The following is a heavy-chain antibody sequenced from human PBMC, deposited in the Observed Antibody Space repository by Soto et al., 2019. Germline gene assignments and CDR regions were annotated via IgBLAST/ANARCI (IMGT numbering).Heavy chain of an antibody. CDR2: IYYSGST. CDR1: GGSISSYY. J-gene: IGHJ6*03. D-gene: IGHD2-8*01. V-gene: IGHV4-59*01. CDR3: ARDFGYCTNGVCYSTMDV. Sequence: QVQLQESGPGLVKPSETLSLTCTVSGGSISSYYWSWIRQPPGKGLEWIGYIYYSGSTNYNPSLKSRVTISVDTSKNQFSLKLSSVTAADTAVYYCARDFGYCTNGVCYSTMDVWGKGTTVTVSS.